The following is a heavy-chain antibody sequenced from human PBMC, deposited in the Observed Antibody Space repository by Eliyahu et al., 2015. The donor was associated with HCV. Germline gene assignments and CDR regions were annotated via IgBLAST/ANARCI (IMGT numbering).Heavy chain of an antibody. V-gene: IGHV4-4*02. CDR2: IYHSGTT. Sequence: QVQLRESGPGLVEPSGTLSLTCAVSGGSMSTSNWWTWVRQAPGKGLEWIGEIYHSGTTNYHPSLKSRVTISVDTSTNHFSLSLKSVTAADTAVYYCARVGYCGRTFCGGLDHWGQGALVTVSS. D-gene: IGHD4-23*01. J-gene: IGHJ4*02. CDR1: GGSMSTSNW. CDR3: ARVGYCGRTFCGGLDH.